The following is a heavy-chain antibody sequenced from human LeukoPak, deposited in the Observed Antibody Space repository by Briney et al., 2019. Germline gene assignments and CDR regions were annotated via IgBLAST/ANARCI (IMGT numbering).Heavy chain of an antibody. CDR2: VDPEDGES. V-gene: IGHV1-24*01. J-gene: IGHJ4*02. D-gene: IGHD3-10*01. Sequence: ASVKVSCKVSGSTLNELSTQWVRQAPGKGPKWLGRVDPEDGESMYAERFEGRLTMTEDTSTDTVYMELSSLSSEDTAVYYCAAGSGFGELLYWGQGTLVTVSS. CDR1: GSTLNELS. CDR3: AAGSGFGELLY.